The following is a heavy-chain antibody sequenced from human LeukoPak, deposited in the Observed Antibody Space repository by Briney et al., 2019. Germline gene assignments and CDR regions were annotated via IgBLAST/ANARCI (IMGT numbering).Heavy chain of an antibody. J-gene: IGHJ4*02. V-gene: IGHV4-31*03. CDR1: GGSISSGGYY. CDR3: ARARYQLLPTFDY. CDR2: IYYSGST. Sequence: PSETLSLTCTVSGGSISSGGYYWSLIRQHPGKGLEWIGYIYYSGSTYYNPSLKSRVTISVDTSKNQFSLKLSSVTAADTAVYYCARARYQLLPTFDYWGQGTLVTVSS. D-gene: IGHD2-2*01.